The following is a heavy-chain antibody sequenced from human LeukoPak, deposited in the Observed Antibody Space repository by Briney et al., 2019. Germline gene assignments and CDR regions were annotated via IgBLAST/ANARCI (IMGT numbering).Heavy chain of an antibody. CDR1: GFPFSTYG. CDR2: LSGSGDKT. Sequence: PGGSLRLSCAASGFPFSTYGMSWVRQAPGKGLEWVSALSGSGDKTLYIDSVKGRFTISRDNSKNTLYLQLNSLRAEDTAVYYCAKDLHWGLDYWGQGALVTVSS. CDR3: AKDLHWGLDY. D-gene: IGHD7-27*01. J-gene: IGHJ4*02. V-gene: IGHV3-23*01.